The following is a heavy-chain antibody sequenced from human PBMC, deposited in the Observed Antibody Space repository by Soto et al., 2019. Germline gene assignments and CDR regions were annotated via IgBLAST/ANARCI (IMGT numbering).Heavy chain of an antibody. Sequence: QVQLVESGGGVVQPGRSLRLSCAASGFTFSSYGMHWVRQAPGKGLEWVAVIWYDGSNKYYADSVKGRFTISRDNSKNTLYLQMNSLRAEDTAVYYCARVRMITFGGVITLYYYYGMDVWGQGTTVTVSS. CDR3: ARVRMITFGGVITLYYYYGMDV. CDR1: GFTFSSYG. J-gene: IGHJ6*02. D-gene: IGHD3-16*02. V-gene: IGHV3-33*01. CDR2: IWYDGSNK.